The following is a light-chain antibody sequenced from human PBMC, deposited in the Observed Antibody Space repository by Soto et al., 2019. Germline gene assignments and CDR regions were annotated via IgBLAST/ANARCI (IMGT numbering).Light chain of an antibody. CDR3: CSYAGSSSFYV. CDR2: EVT. CDR1: SSEVGNYNL. J-gene: IGLJ1*01. V-gene: IGLV2-23*02. Sequence: QSALTQPASVSGSPGQSITISCTGTSSEVGNYNLVSWYQQYPGKAPKLMIYEVTKRPSGVSDRFSGSKSGNTASLTISGLQAEDEADYYCCSYAGSSSFYVFGTGTKVTVL.